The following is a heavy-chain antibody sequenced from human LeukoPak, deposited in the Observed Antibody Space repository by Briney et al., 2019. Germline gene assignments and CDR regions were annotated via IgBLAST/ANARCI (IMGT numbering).Heavy chain of an antibody. V-gene: IGHV3-49*04. J-gene: IGHJ4*02. D-gene: IGHD2-21*02. Sequence: PGGSLRLSCTASGFTFGDYAMSWVRQAPGKGLEWVGFIRSKAYGGTTEYAASVKGRFTISRDDSKSIAYLQMNSLKTEDTAVYYCTRMSPYCGGDCYLDYWGQGTLVTVSS. CDR2: IRSKAYGGTT. CDR3: TRMSPYCGGDCYLDY. CDR1: GFTFGDYA.